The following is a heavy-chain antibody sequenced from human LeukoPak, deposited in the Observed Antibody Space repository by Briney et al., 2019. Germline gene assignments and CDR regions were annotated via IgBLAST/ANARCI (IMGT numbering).Heavy chain of an antibody. CDR2: ISGSGGST. V-gene: IGHV3-23*01. CDR3: AKDHGIANWGWYFDY. J-gene: IGHJ4*02. D-gene: IGHD7-27*01. CDR1: GFTVSSNY. Sequence: PGGSLRLSCAASGFTVSSNYMSWVRQAPGKGLEWVSAISGSGGSTYYADSVKGRFTISRDNSKNTLYLQMNSLRAEDTAVYYCAKDHGIANWGWYFDYWGQGTLVTVSS.